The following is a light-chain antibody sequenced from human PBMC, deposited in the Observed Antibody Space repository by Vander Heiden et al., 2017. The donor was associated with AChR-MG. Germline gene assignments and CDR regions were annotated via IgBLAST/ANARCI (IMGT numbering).Light chain of an antibody. CDR2: SNN. J-gene: IGLJ3*02. Sequence: QSVLPQPPSASGPPGQRVTSTCSGISSSVGSNTVNWYQQLPGTSPKLLIYSNNQRPAGVPDRFSGSKSGTSASLAISGRQSEDEDDYYCAAWDDSLNGWWFGGGTKLTVL. CDR3: AAWDDSLNGWW. CDR1: SSSVGSNT. V-gene: IGLV1-44*01.